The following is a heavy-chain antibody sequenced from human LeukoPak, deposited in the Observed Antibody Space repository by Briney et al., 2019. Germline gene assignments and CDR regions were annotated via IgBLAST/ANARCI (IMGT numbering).Heavy chain of an antibody. CDR1: GGTFGSYA. V-gene: IGHV1-69*04. Sequence: SVKVSCKASGGTFGSYAISWVRQAPGPGLEWMGRIIPVLDIANYAQKFQGRVTITADRSTSTAYMELRGLRPEDTAVYYCARWGDESSGYYPIGDDYWGQGTLVTVSS. CDR3: ARWGDESSGYYPIGDDY. J-gene: IGHJ4*02. CDR2: IIPVLDIA. D-gene: IGHD3-22*01.